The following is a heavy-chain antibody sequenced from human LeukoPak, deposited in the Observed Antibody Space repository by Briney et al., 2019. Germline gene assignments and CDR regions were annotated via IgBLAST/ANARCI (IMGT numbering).Heavy chain of an antibody. CDR3: APNWFDP. CDR1: GFTCSNYW. CDR2: INSDGSST. V-gene: IGHV3-74*01. Sequence: GGSLRLSCEASGFTCSNYWMHWVRQAPGKGLVWVSRINSDGSSTSYADSVRGRFTISRDNAKNTLYLQMNSLRAEDTAVYYCAPNWFDPWGQGTLVTVSS. J-gene: IGHJ5*02.